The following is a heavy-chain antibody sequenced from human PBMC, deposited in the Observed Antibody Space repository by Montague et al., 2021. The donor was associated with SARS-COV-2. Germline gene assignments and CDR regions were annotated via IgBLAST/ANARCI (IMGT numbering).Heavy chain of an antibody. J-gene: IGHJ5*02. D-gene: IGHD2-15*01. CDR3: AKGGGYCSSDGCYSGCFDP. Sequence: SLRLSCAASGIIFKSYSMSWVRQIPGKGPQWVSTISGSALKAYYADSVRGRFTISRDNSKNTLYLQMNSLSAEDTAIYYCAKGGGYCSSDGCYSGCFDPWGQGTLVTVSS. CDR2: ISGSALKA. CDR1: GIIFKSYS. V-gene: IGHV3-23*01.